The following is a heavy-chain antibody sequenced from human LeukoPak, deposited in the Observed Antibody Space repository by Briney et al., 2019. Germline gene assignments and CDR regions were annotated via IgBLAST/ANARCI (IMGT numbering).Heavy chain of an antibody. J-gene: IGHJ3*02. CDR2: MSYDGSNK. D-gene: IGHD1-1*01. Sequence: GGSLRLSCAASGFTFSSYAMHWVRQAPGKGLEWVAVMSYDGSNKYYADSVKGRFTISRDNSKNTLYLQMNSLRAEDTAVYYCAREALEGAFDIWGQGTMVTVSS. V-gene: IGHV3-30-3*01. CDR1: GFTFSSYA. CDR3: AREALEGAFDI.